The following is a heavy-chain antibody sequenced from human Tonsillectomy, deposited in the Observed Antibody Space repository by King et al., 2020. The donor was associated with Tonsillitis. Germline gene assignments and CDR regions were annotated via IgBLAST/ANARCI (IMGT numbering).Heavy chain of an antibody. CDR2: IYPGDSDT. Sequence: QLVQSGAEVKKPGESLKISCKDSGYSFPSYWIGWVRQMPGKGLEWMGIIYPGDSDTIYSPSFQGQVTISADKSISTAYLQWSSLKAADTAIYYCARRLVASGGDYFDHWGQGTLVTVSS. CDR1: GYSFPSYW. D-gene: IGHD5-12*01. V-gene: IGHV5-51*01. J-gene: IGHJ4*02. CDR3: ARRLVASGGDYFDH.